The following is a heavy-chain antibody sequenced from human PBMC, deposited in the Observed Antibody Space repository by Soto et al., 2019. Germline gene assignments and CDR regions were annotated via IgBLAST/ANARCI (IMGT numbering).Heavy chain of an antibody. CDR3: TSEISTPFGVLIIRDY. Sequence: EVQLVESGGGLVKRGGSLRLSCAASGFSVNDAWMSWVRQAPGKGLEWVGRTKSKADGGATDYAAFVEGRFSISRDESQNTLYLQMISLKSEDTGVYYCTSEISTPFGVLIIRDYWGQGTLITVSS. CDR1: GFSVNDAW. V-gene: IGHV3-15*01. J-gene: IGHJ4*02. D-gene: IGHD3-3*01. CDR2: TKSKADGGAT.